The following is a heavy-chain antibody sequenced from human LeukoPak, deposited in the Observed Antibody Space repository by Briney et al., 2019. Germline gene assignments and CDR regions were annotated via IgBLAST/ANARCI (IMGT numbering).Heavy chain of an antibody. CDR3: AKDPIVVDAFDI. V-gene: IGHV3-23*01. J-gene: IGHJ3*02. CDR1: GFTFSSYG. CDR2: ISGSGGST. D-gene: IGHD2-15*01. Sequence: PGRSLRLSCAASGFTFSSYGMHWVRQAPGKGLEWVSAISGSGGSTYYADSVKGRFTISRDNSKNTLYLQMNSLRAEDTAVYYCAKDPIVVDAFDIWGQGTMVTVSS.